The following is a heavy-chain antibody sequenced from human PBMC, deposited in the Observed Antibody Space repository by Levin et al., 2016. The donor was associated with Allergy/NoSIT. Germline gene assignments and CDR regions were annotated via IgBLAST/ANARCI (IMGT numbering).Heavy chain of an antibody. CDR1: GFTFSSYE. CDR2: ISSSSSYI. V-gene: IGHV3-21*01. J-gene: IGHJ2*01. D-gene: IGHD3-10*01. CDR3: ARDRSAVRGVIIHDWYFDL. Sequence: GGSLRLSCAASGFTFSSYEMNWVRQAPGKGLEWVSSISSSSSYIYYADSLKGRFTISRDNAKNSLYLQMNSLRAEDTAVYYCARDRSAVRGVIIHDWYFDLWGRGTLVTVSS.